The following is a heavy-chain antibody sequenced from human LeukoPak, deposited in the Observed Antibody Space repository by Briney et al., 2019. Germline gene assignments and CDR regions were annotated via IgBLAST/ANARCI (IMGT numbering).Heavy chain of an antibody. J-gene: IGHJ4*02. CDR2: IIPIFGTA. CDR1: GGTFSSYA. D-gene: IGHD3-22*01. CDR3: ATSPGGYDSSGYYFYYFDY. V-gene: IGHV1-69*13. Sequence: SVKVSCKASGGTFSSYAISWVRQAPGQGLEWMGGIIPIFGTANYAQKFQGRVTITADESTSTAYMELSSLRSEDTAVYYCATSPGGYDSSGYYFYYFDYWGQGTLVTVSS.